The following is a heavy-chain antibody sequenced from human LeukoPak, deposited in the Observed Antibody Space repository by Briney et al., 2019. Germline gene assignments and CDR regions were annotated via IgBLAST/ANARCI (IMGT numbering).Heavy chain of an antibody. CDR2: ISSSSSYI. CDR3: ARSLKPYYYMDV. Sequence: GGSLRLSCAASGFTFSSYSMNWVRQAPGKGLEWVSSISSSSSYIYYADSVKGRFTISRDNAKNSLYLQMNSLRAEDTAVYYCARSLKPYYYMDVWGKGTTVTVSS. V-gene: IGHV3-21*01. J-gene: IGHJ6*03. CDR1: GFTFSSYS.